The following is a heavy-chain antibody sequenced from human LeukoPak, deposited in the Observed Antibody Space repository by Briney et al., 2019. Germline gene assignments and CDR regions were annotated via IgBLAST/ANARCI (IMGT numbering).Heavy chain of an antibody. CDR2: ISGITTNT. Sequence: GGSLRLSCAASGFTFSNHAMSWVRQAPGKGLEWVSLISGITTNTYYADSVKGRFTISRDNSKNTLDLQMNSLRAEDTAGYYCAKHLLVGGTRGAYAFDIWGRGTMVTVSS. J-gene: IGHJ3*02. CDR1: GFTFSNHA. CDR3: AKHLLVGGTRGAYAFDI. V-gene: IGHV3-23*01. D-gene: IGHD1-26*01.